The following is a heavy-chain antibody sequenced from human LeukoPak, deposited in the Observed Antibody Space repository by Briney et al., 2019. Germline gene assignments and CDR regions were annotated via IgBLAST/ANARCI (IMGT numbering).Heavy chain of an antibody. V-gene: IGHV3-7*01. CDR3: ASGRQLGY. D-gene: IGHD3-16*01. CDR2: IKEDGSEK. CDR1: GFTFSSYW. J-gene: IGHJ4*02. Sequence: GGSLRLSCAASGFTFSSYWMSWVRQAPGKGLEWVANIKEDGSEKYYVASEKGRFSISRDNAKNSLYLQMNSLRAEDTAVYYCASGRQLGYWGQGTLVTVSS.